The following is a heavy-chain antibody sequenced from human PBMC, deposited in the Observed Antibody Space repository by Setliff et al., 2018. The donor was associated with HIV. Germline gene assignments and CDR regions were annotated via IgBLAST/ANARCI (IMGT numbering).Heavy chain of an antibody. V-gene: IGHV4-4*08. CDR2: IYKSGTT. J-gene: IGHJ4*02. CDR1: GGPITPYH. D-gene: IGHD5-18*01. CDR3: GRLSETAMASFDS. Sequence: SETLSLTCSVSGGPITPYHWSWIRKSPGKGLEWIGNIYKSGTTNYKSSLKSRATISADPSKNQLSLKLKSVTAADTAVYYCGRLSETAMASFDSWGQGTLVTVSS.